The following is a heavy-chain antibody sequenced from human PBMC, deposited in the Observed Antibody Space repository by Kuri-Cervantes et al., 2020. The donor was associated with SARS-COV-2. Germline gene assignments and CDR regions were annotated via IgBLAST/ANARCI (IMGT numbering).Heavy chain of an antibody. D-gene: IGHD2-2*02. J-gene: IGHJ6*03. CDR2: INPSGGST. Sequence: ASVKVSCKASGYTFTSYYMHWVRQAPGQGLEWMGIINPSGGSTSYAQKFQGRVTMTRNTSISTAYMELSSLRSEDTAVYYCARGVHKGCSSTSCYSLLRGYYYYYMDVWGKGTTVTVSS. V-gene: IGHV1-46*01. CDR1: GYTFTSYY. CDR3: ARGVHKGCSSTSCYSLLRGYYYYYMDV.